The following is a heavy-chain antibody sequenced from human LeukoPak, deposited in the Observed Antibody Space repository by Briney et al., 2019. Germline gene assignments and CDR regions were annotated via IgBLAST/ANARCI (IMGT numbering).Heavy chain of an antibody. D-gene: IGHD2-2*01. V-gene: IGHV4-31*03. CDR1: GGSISRGGYY. Sequence: SETLSLTCTGSGGSISRGGYYWSWIRQHPGNGLEWIGYIYYSGSTYYNPSLKSRVTISVDTSKNQFSLKLSSVTAADTAVYYCARGTPVRVDYWGQGTLVTVSS. CDR3: ARGTPVRVDY. J-gene: IGHJ4*02. CDR2: IYYSGST.